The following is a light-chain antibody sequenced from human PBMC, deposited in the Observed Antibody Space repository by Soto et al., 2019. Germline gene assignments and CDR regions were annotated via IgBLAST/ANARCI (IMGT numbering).Light chain of an antibody. CDR3: QQYGSSPRA. V-gene: IGKV3-20*01. CDR2: GAS. CDR1: QSVSSNY. Sequence: EIVLTQSPGTLSLSPGERATLSCRASQSVSSNYLAWYQQKPGQAPRLLIYGASSRVTGIPDRFSGSGSGTGFTPTINRLEPEDFAVYYCQQYGSSPRALGQGTKVEIK. J-gene: IGKJ1*01.